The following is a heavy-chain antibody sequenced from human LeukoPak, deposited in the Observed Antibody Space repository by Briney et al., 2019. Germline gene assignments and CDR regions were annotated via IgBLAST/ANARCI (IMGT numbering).Heavy chain of an antibody. D-gene: IGHD3-22*01. CDR1: GGSISSYY. J-gene: IGHJ4*02. Sequence: PSETLSLTCTVSGGSISSYYWSWIRQPPGKGLEWIGYIYYSGSTNYNPSLKSRVTISVDTAKNQFSLKLSSVTAADTAVYYCAGASYDSSGVHWGQGTLVTVSS. CDR3: AGASYDSSGVH. CDR2: IYYSGST. V-gene: IGHV4-59*01.